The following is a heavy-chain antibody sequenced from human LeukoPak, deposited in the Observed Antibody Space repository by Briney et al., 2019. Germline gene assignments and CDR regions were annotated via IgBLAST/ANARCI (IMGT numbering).Heavy chain of an antibody. CDR1: GGSISSYY. CDR3: ARVTGYVMEDYFDY. V-gene: IGHV4-4*07. Sequence: SETLSLTCTVSGGSISSYYWSWIRQPAGKGLEWIGRIYYSGSTNYNPSLKRRVTISVDTSKNQFSLRLSSVTAADTAVYYCARVTGYVMEDYFDYWGQGTLVTVSS. CDR2: IYYSGST. D-gene: IGHD6-13*01. J-gene: IGHJ4*02.